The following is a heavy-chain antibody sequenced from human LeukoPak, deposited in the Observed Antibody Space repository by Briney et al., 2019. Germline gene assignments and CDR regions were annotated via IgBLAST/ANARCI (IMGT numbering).Heavy chain of an antibody. J-gene: IGHJ3*02. CDR3: ASPNPYSSGWYGAIGAFDI. Sequence: SETLSLTCTVSGGSISSSSYYWGWIRQPPGKGLEWIGSIYYSGSTYYNPSLKSRVTISVGTSKNQFSLKLSSVTAADTAVYYCASPNPYSSGWYGAIGAFDIWGQGTMVTVSS. CDR1: GGSISSSSYY. CDR2: IYYSGST. V-gene: IGHV4-39*01. D-gene: IGHD6-19*01.